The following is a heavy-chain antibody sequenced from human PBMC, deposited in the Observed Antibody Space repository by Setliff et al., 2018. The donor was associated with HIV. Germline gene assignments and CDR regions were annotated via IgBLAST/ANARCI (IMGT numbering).Heavy chain of an antibody. Sequence: SETLSLTCTVSGGSISSSSYYWGWIRQPPGKGLEWIGSLYYSGTTYYNPSLKSRLTISVDTSKNQFSLKLSSVTAADTAVYYCARVGGDFKNYYDSSGYYYFDYWGQGTLVTVSS. CDR2: LYYSGTT. D-gene: IGHD3-22*01. CDR1: GGSISSSSYY. CDR3: ARVGGDFKNYYDSSGYYYFDY. J-gene: IGHJ4*02. V-gene: IGHV4-39*01.